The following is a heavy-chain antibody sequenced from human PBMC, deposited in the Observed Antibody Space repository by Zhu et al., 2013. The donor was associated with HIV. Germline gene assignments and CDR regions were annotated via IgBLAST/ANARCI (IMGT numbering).Heavy chain of an antibody. CDR2: SALTNGTR. CDR1: GYTLSTYG. V-gene: IGHV1-18*01. J-gene: IGHJ4*02. D-gene: IGHD4-17*01. CDR3: ARGTYGDY. Sequence: VQLVQSGAEVKKPGASVKVSCKASGYTLSTYGINWVRQAPGQGLEWWDGSALTNGTRKYAQRLQGRITVTTDTSTSTAYMELRSLRSDDSAVYFCARGTYGDYWGQGTLVTGLL.